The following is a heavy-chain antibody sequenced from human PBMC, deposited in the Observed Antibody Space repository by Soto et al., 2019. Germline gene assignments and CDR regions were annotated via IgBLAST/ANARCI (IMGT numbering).Heavy chain of an antibody. CDR2: IYSGGST. CDR3: ARQVITTTYFDY. Sequence: PVGSLRLSCAASGFTVSSNYMSWVRQAPGKGLEWVSVIYSGGSTYYADSVKGRFTISRDNSKNTLYLQMNSLRAEDTAVYYCARQVITTTYFDYWGQGTLVTAPQ. V-gene: IGHV3-53*01. D-gene: IGHD3-22*01. J-gene: IGHJ4*02. CDR1: GFTVSSNY.